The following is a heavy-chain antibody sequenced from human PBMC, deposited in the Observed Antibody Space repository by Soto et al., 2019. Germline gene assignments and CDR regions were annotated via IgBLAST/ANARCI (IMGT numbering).Heavy chain of an antibody. Sequence: NPSETLSLTCSVSGDSMRGYHFYWGWIRQAPGKGLEWIGSAYFSGGNTYYSPSLKSRVSISVDTSKNEFSLRLTSLTAAGTAVYFCAYGSSSAWIDYWGQGTLVTVSS. CDR3: AYGSSSAWIDY. V-gene: IGHV4-39*01. CDR2: AYFSGGNT. J-gene: IGHJ4*02. CDR1: GDSMRGYHFY. D-gene: IGHD6-25*01.